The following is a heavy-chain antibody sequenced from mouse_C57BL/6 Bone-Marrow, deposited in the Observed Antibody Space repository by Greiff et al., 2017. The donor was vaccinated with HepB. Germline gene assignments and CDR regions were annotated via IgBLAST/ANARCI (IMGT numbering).Heavy chain of an antibody. Sequence: EVKLVESGGGLVKPGGSLKLSCAASGFTFSDYGMHWVRQAPEKGLEWVAYISSGSSTIYYADTVKGRFTLSRDNAKNTLFLQMTSLRSEDTAMYYCARRKDYYYGSSLDYWGQGTTLTVSS. CDR3: ARRKDYYYGSSLDY. CDR2: ISSGSSTI. V-gene: IGHV5-17*01. J-gene: IGHJ2*01. D-gene: IGHD1-1*01. CDR1: GFTFSDYG.